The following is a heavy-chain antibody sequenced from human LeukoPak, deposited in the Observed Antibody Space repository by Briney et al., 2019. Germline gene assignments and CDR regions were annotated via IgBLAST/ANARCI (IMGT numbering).Heavy chain of an antibody. Sequence: EASVKVSCKASGYTFSNFGISWVRQAPGQGLEWMGWISAYNGNTKYAQKLQGRVTMTTDTSTSTAYMELRSLRSDDTAVYYCARGVSDGGSFDYWGQGTLVTVSS. V-gene: IGHV1-18*01. CDR3: ARGVSDGGSFDY. CDR2: ISAYNGNT. CDR1: GYTFSNFG. D-gene: IGHD2-21*02. J-gene: IGHJ4*02.